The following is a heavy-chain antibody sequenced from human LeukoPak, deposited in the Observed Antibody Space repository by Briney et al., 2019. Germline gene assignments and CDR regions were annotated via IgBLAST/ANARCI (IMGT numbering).Heavy chain of an antibody. J-gene: IGHJ4*02. D-gene: IGHD6-13*01. V-gene: IGHV4-59*01. CDR1: GSSISSYY. Sequence: SETLSLTCTVSGSSISSYYWSWIRQPPGKGLEWIGYIYYSGSTNYNPSLKSRVTISVDTSKNQFSLKLSSVTAADTAVYYCARGLYSSSWYDYWGQGTLVTVSS. CDR2: IYYSGST. CDR3: ARGLYSSSWYDY.